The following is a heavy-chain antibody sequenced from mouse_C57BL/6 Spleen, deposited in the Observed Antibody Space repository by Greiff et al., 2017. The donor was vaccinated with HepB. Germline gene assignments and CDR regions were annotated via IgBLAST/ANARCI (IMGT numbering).Heavy chain of an antibody. D-gene: IGHD1-1*01. CDR1: GYAFSSYW. J-gene: IGHJ2*01. CDR3: ARRDYYGSSLFDY. CDR2: IYPGDGDT. Sequence: VQLQQSGAELVKPGASVKISCKASGYAFSSYWMNWVKQRPGKGLEWIGQIYPGDGDTNYNGKFKGKATLTADKSSSTAYMQLSSLTSEDSAVYFCARRDYYGSSLFDYWGQGTTLTVSS. V-gene: IGHV1-80*01.